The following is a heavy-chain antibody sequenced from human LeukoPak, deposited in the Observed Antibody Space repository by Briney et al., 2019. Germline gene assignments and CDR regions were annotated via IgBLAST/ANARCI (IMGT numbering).Heavy chain of an antibody. Sequence: GASVKVSCKASVYTFTGYYMHWVRQAPGQRLEWMGWINPNSGGTNYAQKFQRRVTMTRDTSISTAYMELSSLRSEDTAVYYCARRARYSSSHNWFDPWGQGTLVTVSS. CDR1: VYTFTGYY. V-gene: IGHV1-2*02. J-gene: IGHJ5*02. CDR2: INPNSGGT. D-gene: IGHD6-13*01. CDR3: ARRARYSSSHNWFDP.